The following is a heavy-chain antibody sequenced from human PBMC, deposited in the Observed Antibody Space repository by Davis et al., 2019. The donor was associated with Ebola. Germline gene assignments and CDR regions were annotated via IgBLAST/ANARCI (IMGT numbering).Heavy chain of an antibody. CDR2: IRYDGSNK. J-gene: IGHJ6*03. V-gene: IGHV3-30*02. D-gene: IGHD3/OR15-3a*01. CDR3: ASGDGRGRSYDMDV. Sequence: GESLNIPCAASGFPFSSYGLHWVRQAPGKGLEWVAFIRYDGSNKYYADSVKGRFTISRDNAKNSLFLEMNSLRAEDTAFYYCASGDGRGRSYDMDVWGQGTTVTVSS. CDR1: GFPFSSYG.